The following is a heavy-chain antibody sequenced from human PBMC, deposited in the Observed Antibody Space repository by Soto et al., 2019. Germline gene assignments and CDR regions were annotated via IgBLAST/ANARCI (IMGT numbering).Heavy chain of an antibody. J-gene: IGHJ3*01. CDR3: ARVGCYDGSGYNAFGV. Sequence: QVQLQESGPGLVKPSQTLSLTCTVSGGSISSGGYYWSWIRQHPGKGLEWIGYIYYSGSTYYNPSVKSRVALSVDTSKNQFSLKLSSVTAADAAVYYCARVGCYDGSGYNAFGVWGQGTLVTVSS. CDR2: IYYSGST. CDR1: GGSISSGGYY. V-gene: IGHV4-31*03. D-gene: IGHD3-22*01.